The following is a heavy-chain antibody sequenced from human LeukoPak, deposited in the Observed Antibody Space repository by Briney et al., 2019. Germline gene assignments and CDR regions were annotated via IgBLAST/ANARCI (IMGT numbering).Heavy chain of an antibody. D-gene: IGHD5-24*01. CDR2: IQYSGTT. CDR3: TRIGARWVMFVTTWYSDL. CDR1: GRSISSSSYH. V-gene: IGHV4-39*02. J-gene: IGHJ2*01. Sequence: PAETLSLTCTVSGRSISSSSYHWAWSRQPPGKGGEWIGGIQYSGTTYYTPSLKSQVTISVDTSKHHFSLKLNSVTAADPAVYYCTRIGARWVMFVTTWYSDLWGRGPLVPVSS.